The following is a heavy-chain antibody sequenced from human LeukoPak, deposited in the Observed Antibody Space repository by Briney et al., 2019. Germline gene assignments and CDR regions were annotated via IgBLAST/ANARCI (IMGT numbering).Heavy chain of an antibody. CDR2: FDPEDGET. CDR1: GYTLTELS. Sequence: ASVKVSCKVSGYTLTELSMHWVRQAPGKGLEWMGGFDPEDGETIYAQKFQGRVTMTEDTSTDTAYMELSSLRSEDTAVYYCATGLTSMGARAPLLPDYWGQGTLVTVSS. V-gene: IGHV1-24*01. J-gene: IGHJ4*02. CDR3: ATGLTSMGARAPLLPDY. D-gene: IGHD1-26*01.